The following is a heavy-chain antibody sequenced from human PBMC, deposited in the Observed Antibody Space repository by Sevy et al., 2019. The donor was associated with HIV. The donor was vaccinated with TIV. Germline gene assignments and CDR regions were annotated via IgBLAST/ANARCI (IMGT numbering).Heavy chain of an antibody. J-gene: IGHJ4*02. CDR3: GRALEVGGSSHYSF. Sequence: GGSLRLSCAASGFTFATYWMTWVRQAPGKGLEWVAYIKQDGTDKYYVDSVRGRFAISRDNAKNSLYLHMSGLSAGDTAVYYCGRALEVGGSSHYSFGGGGTVVRLL. CDR2: IKQDGTDK. V-gene: IGHV3-7*04. D-gene: IGHD3-16*01. CDR1: GFTFATYW.